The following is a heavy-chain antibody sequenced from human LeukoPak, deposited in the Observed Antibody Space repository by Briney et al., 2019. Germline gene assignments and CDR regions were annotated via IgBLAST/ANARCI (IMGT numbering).Heavy chain of an antibody. J-gene: IGHJ5*02. CDR1: GFTLSSYS. CDR2: ISSSSSTI. CDR3: ARDREKGSETLFDP. D-gene: IGHD3-10*01. V-gene: IGHV3-48*01. Sequence: PGGSLRLSCAASGFTLSSYSMNWVRQAPGKGLEWVSYISSSSSTIYYADSLKGRFTISRGNAKKSLYLQMNSLRAEDTAVYYCARDREKGSETLFDPWGQGTLVTVSS.